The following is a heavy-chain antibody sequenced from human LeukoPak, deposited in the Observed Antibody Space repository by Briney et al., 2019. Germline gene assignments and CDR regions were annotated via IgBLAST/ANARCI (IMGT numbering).Heavy chain of an antibody. J-gene: IGHJ6*03. CDR2: IRDDGSTK. CDR3: AKDAGTSTWTFYFYMDV. Sequence: RGSLRLSCATSGFSFSNCGMHWVRQAPGPGLEWVAFIRDDGSTKYYADSLKGRLTVSRDNSKNTMYLQMDSLRPEDTAIYYCAKDAGTSTWTFYFYMDVWGKGTTVTVSS. V-gene: IGHV3-30*02. D-gene: IGHD6-13*01. CDR1: GFSFSNCG.